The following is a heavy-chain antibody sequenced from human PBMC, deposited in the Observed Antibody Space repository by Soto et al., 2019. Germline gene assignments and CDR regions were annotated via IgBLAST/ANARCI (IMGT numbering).Heavy chain of an antibody. V-gene: IGHV1-2*04. CDR1: GYTFTGYY. Sequence: ASVKVSCKAPGYTFTGYYMHWVRQAPGQGLEWMGWINPNSGGTNYAQKFQGWVTMTRDTSISTAYMELSRLRSDDTAVYYCARDRFSSGWTGAFDIWGQGTMVTVS. CDR3: ARDRFSSGWTGAFDI. CDR2: INPNSGGT. D-gene: IGHD6-19*01. J-gene: IGHJ3*02.